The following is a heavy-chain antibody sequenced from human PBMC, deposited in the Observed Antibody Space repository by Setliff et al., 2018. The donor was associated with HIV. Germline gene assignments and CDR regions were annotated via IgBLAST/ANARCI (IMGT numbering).Heavy chain of an antibody. D-gene: IGHD5-18*01. J-gene: IGHJ4*02. CDR1: GGTFSSYA. CDR2: IIPIFGTA. V-gene: IGHV1-69*13. Sequence: SVKVSCKASGGTFSSYAISWVRQAPGQGLEWIGGIIPIFGTANYAQKFQGRVTITADESTSTAYMELSSLRSEDTAVYYCARGARGTATDYWGQGTLVTVSS. CDR3: ARGARGTATDY.